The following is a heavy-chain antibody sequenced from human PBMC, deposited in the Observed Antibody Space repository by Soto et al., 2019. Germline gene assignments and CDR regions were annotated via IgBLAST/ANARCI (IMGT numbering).Heavy chain of an antibody. CDR1: GFTFTSSA. J-gene: IGHJ4*02. D-gene: IGHD2-21*01. CDR2: IVVGSGNT. CDR3: AAGAPGTHPYCGGDCYKIVAY. V-gene: IGHV1-58*02. Sequence: SVKVSCKASGFTFTSSAMQWVRQARGQRLEWIGWIVVGSGNTNYAQKFQERVTITRDMSTSTAYMELSSLRSEDTAVYYCAAGAPGTHPYCGGDCYKIVAYWGQGTLVTVSS.